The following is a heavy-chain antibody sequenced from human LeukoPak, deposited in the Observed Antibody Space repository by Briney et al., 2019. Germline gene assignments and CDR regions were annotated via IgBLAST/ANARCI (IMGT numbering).Heavy chain of an antibody. V-gene: IGHV1-2*02. CDR2: INPNSGGT. Sequence: ASVKVSCKASGYTFTGYYMHWVRQAPGQGLEWMGWINPNSGGTNYAQEFQGRVTMTRDTSISTAYMELSRLRSDDTAVYYCARGRWLQNYYGMDVWGQGTTVTVSS. CDR3: ARGRWLQNYYGMDV. D-gene: IGHD5-24*01. CDR1: GYTFTGYY. J-gene: IGHJ6*02.